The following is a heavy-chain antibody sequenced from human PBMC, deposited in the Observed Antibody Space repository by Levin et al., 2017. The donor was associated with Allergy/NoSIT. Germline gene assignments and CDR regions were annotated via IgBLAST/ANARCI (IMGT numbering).Heavy chain of an antibody. CDR3: AGSAVAYYYYGMDV. Sequence: LSLPCAASGFTFRSSSMNWVRPAPGKGLEWVSSISSSSSYIYYADSVKGRFTISRDNAKNSLYLQMNSLRAEDTAVYYCAGSAVAYYYYGMDVWGQGTTVTVSS. V-gene: IGHV3-21*01. CDR2: ISSSSSYI. CDR1: GFTFRSSS. D-gene: IGHD6-19*01. J-gene: IGHJ6*02.